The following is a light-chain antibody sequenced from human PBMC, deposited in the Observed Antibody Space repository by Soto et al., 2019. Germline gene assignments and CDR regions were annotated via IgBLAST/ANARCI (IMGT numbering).Light chain of an antibody. Sequence: EIVLTQSPGTLSLSPGERATLSCRASQSVSSSYLAWYQQKTGQAPRLLIYDASSRATGIPDRFSGRGSGTDFTLTISRLEPEDFAVYFCQQYGDSPYTFGQGTKLDIK. V-gene: IGKV3-20*01. CDR2: DAS. CDR3: QQYGDSPYT. J-gene: IGKJ2*01. CDR1: QSVSSSY.